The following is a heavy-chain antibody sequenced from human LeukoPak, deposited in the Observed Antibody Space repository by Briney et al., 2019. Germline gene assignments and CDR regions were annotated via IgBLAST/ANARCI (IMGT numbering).Heavy chain of an antibody. D-gene: IGHD6-6*01. V-gene: IGHV3-33*06. J-gene: IGHJ4*02. CDR3: AKDLWKYSSSSFGY. CDR2: IWYDGYDK. Sequence: GRSLRLSCAASGFTFSTYSMHWVRQAPGKGLEWVAVIWYDGYDKYYADSVKGRFTISRDNSKNTLYLHMNSLRAEDTALYYCAKDLWKYSSSSFGYWGQGTLVTVSS. CDR1: GFTFSTYS.